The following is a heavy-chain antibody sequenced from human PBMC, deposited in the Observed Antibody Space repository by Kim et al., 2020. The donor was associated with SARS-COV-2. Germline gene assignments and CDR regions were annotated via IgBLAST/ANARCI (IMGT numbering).Heavy chain of an antibody. V-gene: IGHV3-21*01. D-gene: IGHD2-15*01. CDR3: ARDEVVVAATLDY. J-gene: IGHJ4*02. Sequence: YADSVKGRFTISRDNAKNSLYLQMNSLRAEDTAVYYCARDEVVVAATLDYWGQGTLVTVSS.